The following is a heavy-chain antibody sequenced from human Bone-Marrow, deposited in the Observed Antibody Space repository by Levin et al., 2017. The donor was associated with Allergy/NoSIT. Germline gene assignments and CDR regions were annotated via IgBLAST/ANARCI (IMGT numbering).Heavy chain of an antibody. CDR2: ISAYSGDT. Sequence: GASVKVSCKASGYSFTRYSITWVRQVPGQGLEWMGWISAYSGDTQYAQKVQDRVIMSTDPSTNTAYMELRSLRFDDTAVYYCASPDFYESTGYYGAATNWGQGTLVTVSS. V-gene: IGHV1-18*01. J-gene: IGHJ4*02. CDR3: ASPDFYESTGYYGAATN. D-gene: IGHD3-22*01. CDR1: GYSFTRYS.